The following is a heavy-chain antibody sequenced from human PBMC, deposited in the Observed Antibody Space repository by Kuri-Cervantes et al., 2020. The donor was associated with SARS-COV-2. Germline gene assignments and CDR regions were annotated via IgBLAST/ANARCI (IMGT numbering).Heavy chain of an antibody. J-gene: IGHJ4*02. CDR1: GFTFSSYA. D-gene: IGHD3-22*01. V-gene: IGHV3-30-3*01. CDR3: ARDAYYYDSRGPIDY. Sequence: GGSLRPSCAASGFTFSSYAMHWVRQAPGKGLEWVAVISYDGSNKYYADSVKGRFTISRDNSKNKLYLKMNSLRAEDTAVYYCARDAYYYDSRGPIDYWGQGTLVTVSS. CDR2: ISYDGSNK.